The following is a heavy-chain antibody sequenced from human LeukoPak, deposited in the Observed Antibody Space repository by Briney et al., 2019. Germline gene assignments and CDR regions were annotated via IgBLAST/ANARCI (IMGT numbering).Heavy chain of an antibody. V-gene: IGHV1-18*01. CDR2: ISAYNGNT. CDR3: ARDLDQYSGRYGGFGHDF. CDR1: GYTFTSYG. J-gene: IGHJ4*02. D-gene: IGHD1-26*01. Sequence: ASVKVSCKASGYTFTSYGINWVRQAPGQGLEWMGWISAYNGNTNYAQKLQGRVTMTIDTSTSTAYMELRSLRSDDTAVYYCARDLDQYSGRYGGFGHDFWGQGTLLTVSS.